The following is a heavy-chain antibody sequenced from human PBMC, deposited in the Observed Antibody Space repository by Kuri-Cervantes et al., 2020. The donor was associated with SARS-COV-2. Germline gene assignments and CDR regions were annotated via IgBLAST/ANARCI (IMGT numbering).Heavy chain of an antibody. D-gene: IGHD7-27*01. CDR3: AREGWSADWGSMYDY. Sequence: GGSLRLSCKASGYTFTGYYMNWVRQAPGQRLEWMGSINGGNGDTKDSQRFQGRVSMTGDTSARTAYMELSSLISEDTAVYYCAREGWSADWGSMYDYWGQGTLVTVSS. J-gene: IGHJ4*02. CDR2: INGGNGDT. CDR1: GYTFTGYY. V-gene: IGHV1/OR15-3*02.